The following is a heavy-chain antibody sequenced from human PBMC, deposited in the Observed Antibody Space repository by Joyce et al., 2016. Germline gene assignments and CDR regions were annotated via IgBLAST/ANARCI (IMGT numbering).Heavy chain of an antibody. J-gene: IGHJ4*02. D-gene: IGHD2-2*01. CDR2: INPNNGGT. Sequence: QVQLVQSGAEVKKPGASVKVSCKTSGYTFTDYYMHWVRQVPGQGLEWMGRINPNNGGTDYAQKVHGRVTMTGDTSISTAYMEVSRLGSDDTAVYYCASPRSCSSAHCYDTLNYWGQGTLVTVSS. V-gene: IGHV1-2*06. CDR3: ASPRSCSSAHCYDTLNY. CDR1: GYTFTDYY.